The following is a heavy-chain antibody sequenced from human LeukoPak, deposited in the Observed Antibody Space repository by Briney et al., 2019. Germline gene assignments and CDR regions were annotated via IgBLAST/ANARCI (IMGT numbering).Heavy chain of an antibody. Sequence: ASVKVPCKVSGHTLIELSMHWVRQAPGKGLEWLGGFDPEHGETKYAQKFQGRVTMTEDTSTDTAYMELSSLRSEDTAMYYCAADLTPPGIAGAGTRPDAFDIWGQGTMVTVSS. V-gene: IGHV1-24*01. CDR2: FDPEHGET. J-gene: IGHJ3*02. CDR3: AADLTPPGIAGAGTRPDAFDI. D-gene: IGHD6-13*01. CDR1: GHTLIELS.